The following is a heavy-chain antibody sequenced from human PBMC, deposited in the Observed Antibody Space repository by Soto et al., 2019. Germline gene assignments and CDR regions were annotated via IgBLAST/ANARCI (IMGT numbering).Heavy chain of an antibody. V-gene: IGHV3-30*18. CDR3: AKGDCGGDCYSFDAFDI. D-gene: IGHD2-21*02. CDR2: ISYDGSNK. Sequence: QVQLVESGGGVVQPGRSLRLPCAASGFTFSSYGMHWVRQAPGKGLEWVAVISYDGSNKYYADSVKGRFTISRDNSKNTLYLQMNSLRAEDTAVYYCAKGDCGGDCYSFDAFDIWGQGTMVTVSS. J-gene: IGHJ3*02. CDR1: GFTFSSYG.